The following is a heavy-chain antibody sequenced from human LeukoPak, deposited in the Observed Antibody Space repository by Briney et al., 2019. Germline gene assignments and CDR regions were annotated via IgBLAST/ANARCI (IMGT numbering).Heavy chain of an antibody. J-gene: IGHJ4*02. D-gene: IGHD7-27*01. CDR2: ISDTSGYI. CDR1: AFSSSRYS. Sequence: GSLRLYCAASAFSSSRYSMNWVRQAPGKGLEWVSSISDTSGYIYYADSVKGRFTISRDNAKNSLFLQMNNLRVEDTAVYYCARNTGDGCFDYWGQATVDTDSS. CDR3: ARNTGDGCFDY. V-gene: IGHV3-21*01.